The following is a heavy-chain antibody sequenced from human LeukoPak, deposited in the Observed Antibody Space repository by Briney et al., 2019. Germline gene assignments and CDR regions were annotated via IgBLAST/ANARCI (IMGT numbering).Heavy chain of an antibody. D-gene: IGHD2-2*01. CDR2: ISYDGSNK. CDR1: GFTFSSYS. CDR3: ARVTDCSSTSCRSRGFDY. V-gene: IGHV3-30*03. Sequence: GGSLRLSCAASGFTFSSYSMNWVRQAPGRGLEWVAVISYDGSNKYYADSVKGRFTISRDNSKNTLYLQMNSLRAEDTAVYYCARVTDCSSTSCRSRGFDYWGQGTLVTVSS. J-gene: IGHJ4*02.